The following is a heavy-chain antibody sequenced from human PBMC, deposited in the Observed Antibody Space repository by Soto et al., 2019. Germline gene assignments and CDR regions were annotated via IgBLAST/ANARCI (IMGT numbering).Heavy chain of an antibody. V-gene: IGHV1-8*01. CDR2: MNPKSGNT. Sequence: QVQLVQSGAEVKKPGASVKVSCKASGYTFTNYDINWVRQSTGQGPEWMGWMNPKSGNTGYAQKFQGRIAMTRDTSVIIPYMELSTLSAEDTAVYSCLLGFSSGANGREYHSYFTMFWVKGTTLTLP. CDR3: LLGFSSGANGREYHSYFTMF. CDR1: GYTFTNYD. J-gene: IGHJ6*03. D-gene: IGHD3-3*01.